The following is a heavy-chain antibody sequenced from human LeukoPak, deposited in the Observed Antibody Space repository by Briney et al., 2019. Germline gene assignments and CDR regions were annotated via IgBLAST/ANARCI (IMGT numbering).Heavy chain of an antibody. CDR2: ISYDGSNK. CDR3: ARGRFCSSSSCTSFNY. V-gene: IGHV3-30*04. CDR1: GFTFSSYA. Sequence: GGSLRLSCAASGFTFSSYAMHWVRQAPGKGLEWVAVISYDGSNKYYADSVKGRFTISRDNSKNTLYLQMNSLRAEDTAVYYCARGRFCSSSSCTSFNYWGQGNLVTVSS. J-gene: IGHJ4*02. D-gene: IGHD2-2*01.